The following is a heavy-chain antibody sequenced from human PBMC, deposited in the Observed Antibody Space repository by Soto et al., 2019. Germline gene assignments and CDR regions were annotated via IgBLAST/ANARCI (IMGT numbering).Heavy chain of an antibody. Sequence: SETLSLTCAVYGGSFSGYYWSWIRQPPGKGLEWIGEINHSGSTNYNPSLKSRVTISVDTSKNQFSLKLSSVTAADTAVYYCARGQEDIVVVPAAMFDTWGQGTLVTVSS. D-gene: IGHD2-2*01. V-gene: IGHV4-34*01. CDR3: ARGQEDIVVVPAAMFDT. CDR1: GGSFSGYY. CDR2: INHSGST. J-gene: IGHJ5*02.